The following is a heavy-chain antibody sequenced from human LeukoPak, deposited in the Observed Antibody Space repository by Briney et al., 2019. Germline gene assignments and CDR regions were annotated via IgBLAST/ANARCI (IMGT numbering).Heavy chain of an antibody. Sequence: SETLSLTCTVSGGSISSADYYWRWLRQPPGKGVEWSGYIYYSGSTYYNPSLKSRLTISVDTSKNQFSLKLSSVTAADTAVYYCARDRRGGDSMIRGLDYWGQGTLVTVSS. D-gene: IGHD3-10*01. J-gene: IGHJ4*02. CDR3: ARDRRGGDSMIRGLDY. CDR1: GGSISSADYY. V-gene: IGHV4-30-4*01. CDR2: IYYSGST.